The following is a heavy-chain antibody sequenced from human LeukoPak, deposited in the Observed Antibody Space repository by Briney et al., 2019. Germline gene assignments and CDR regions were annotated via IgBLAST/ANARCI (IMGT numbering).Heavy chain of an antibody. V-gene: IGHV1-2*02. CDR1: GYTFTDYY. CDR3: ARVYGRGYSGYDRGDYYYYMDV. Sequence: ASVTVSCKASGYTFTDYYMHWVRQAPGQGLEWMGWINPNSGGTNYAQKFQGRVTITADESTSTAYMELSSLRSEDTAVYYCARVYGRGYSGYDRGDYYYYMDVWGKGTTVTISS. D-gene: IGHD5-12*01. J-gene: IGHJ6*03. CDR2: INPNSGGT.